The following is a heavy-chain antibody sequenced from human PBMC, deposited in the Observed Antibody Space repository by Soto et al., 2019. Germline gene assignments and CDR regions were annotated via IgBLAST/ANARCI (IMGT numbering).Heavy chain of an antibody. J-gene: IGHJ5*02. V-gene: IGHV4-34*01. D-gene: IGHD3-10*01. Sequence: SETLSLTCAVYGGSFSGYYWSWIRQPPGKGLEWIGEINHSGSTNYNPSLKSRVTISVDTSKNQFSLKLSSVTAADTAVYYCARTGSGSYYAGNWFDPWGQGTLVTVSS. CDR3: ARTGSGSYYAGNWFDP. CDR2: INHSGST. CDR1: GGSFSGYY.